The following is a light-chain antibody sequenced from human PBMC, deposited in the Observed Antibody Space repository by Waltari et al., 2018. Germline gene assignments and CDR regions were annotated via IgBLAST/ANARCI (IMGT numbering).Light chain of an antibody. CDR2: GAS. CDR1: QSIGIS. V-gene: IGKV3-20*01. J-gene: IGKJ1*01. Sequence: EIMLTQSPGTLSLSPGERATLSCRASQSIGISLAWYQQRPGQAPRLLIYGASNRATGIPDRFSGSGSGTDFSLTISRLDPEDFAVYYCQHYVRLPVTFGHGTKVEIK. CDR3: QHYVRLPVT.